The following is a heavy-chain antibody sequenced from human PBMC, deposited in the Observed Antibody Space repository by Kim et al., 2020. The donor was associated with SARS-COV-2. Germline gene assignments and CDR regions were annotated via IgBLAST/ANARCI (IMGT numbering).Heavy chain of an antibody. J-gene: IGHJ6*02. Sequence: GGSLRLSCAASGFTFSSYAMSWVRQAPGKGLEWVSAISGSGGSTYYADSVKGRFTISRDNSKNTLYLQMNSLRAEDTAVYYCAKGGRDDILTGYYYYYGMDVWGQGTTVTVSS. CDR3: AKGGRDDILTGYYYYYGMDV. CDR1: GFTFSSYA. V-gene: IGHV3-23*01. D-gene: IGHD3-9*01. CDR2: ISGSGGST.